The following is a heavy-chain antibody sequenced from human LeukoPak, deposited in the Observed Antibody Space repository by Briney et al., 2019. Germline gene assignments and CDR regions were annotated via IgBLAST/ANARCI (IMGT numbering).Heavy chain of an antibody. Sequence: GASVKVSCKASGYTFTSYDINWVRQATGQGLEWMGWMNPNSGNTGDAQKVQGRVTMTRNTSISTAYMELSSLRSEDTAVYYCASLAGGSYYYYGMDVWGQGTTVTVSS. V-gene: IGHV1-8*01. J-gene: IGHJ6*02. CDR1: GYTFTSYD. D-gene: IGHD3-16*01. CDR3: ASLAGGSYYYYGMDV. CDR2: MNPNSGNT.